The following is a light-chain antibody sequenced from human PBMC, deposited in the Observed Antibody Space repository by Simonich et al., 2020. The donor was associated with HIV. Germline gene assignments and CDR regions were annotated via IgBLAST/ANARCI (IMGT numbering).Light chain of an antibody. Sequence: EIVLTQSPDTLSLSPGERATLSCRASQSVSSSYLARYQQKRGQDLRLLIYGASSRDTGTPASFSGSGSGTDFTLTISSLEPEDFAVYYCQQRSNWPLTFGGGTKVEIK. CDR1: QSVSSSY. CDR3: QQRSNWPLT. J-gene: IGKJ4*01. CDR2: GAS. V-gene: IGKV3D-20*02.